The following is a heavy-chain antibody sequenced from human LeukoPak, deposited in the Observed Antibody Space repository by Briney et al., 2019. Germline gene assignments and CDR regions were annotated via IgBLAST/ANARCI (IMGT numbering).Heavy chain of an antibody. CDR1: GYSFTNYW. Sequence: GESLKISCEGSGYSFTNYWIGWVRQTPGKGLEWMGIIYPGDSDTRYSPSYQGQVTISVDRSISTAYLQWSSLKASDTAMYYCARLEEYYYDSSGYFDYFDYWGQGTLVTVSS. D-gene: IGHD3-22*01. V-gene: IGHV5-51*01. J-gene: IGHJ4*02. CDR3: ARLEEYYYDSSGYFDYFDY. CDR2: IYPGDSDT.